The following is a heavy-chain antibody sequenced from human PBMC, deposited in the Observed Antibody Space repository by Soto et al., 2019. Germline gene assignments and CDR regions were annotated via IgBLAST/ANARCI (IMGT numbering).Heavy chain of an antibody. J-gene: IGHJ4*02. D-gene: IGHD2-2*01. CDR3: AADIQKCH. CDR2: IYSGGST. V-gene: IGHV3-66*01. CDR1: GFTVSNNY. Sequence: EEQLVESGGDLVQPGGSLRLSCAASGFTVSNNYMSWVRQAPGKGLEWVSLIYSGGSTYYADSVNGRFTISRDSSKNTLYLLLNSLRAEDTAMYYCAADIQKCHWGQGNLVTFSS.